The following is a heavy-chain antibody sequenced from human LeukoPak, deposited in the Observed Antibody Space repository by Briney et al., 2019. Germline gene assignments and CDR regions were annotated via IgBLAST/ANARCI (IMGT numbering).Heavy chain of an antibody. CDR1: GFTFSNYW. D-gene: IGHD1-14*01. V-gene: IGHV3-74*01. Sequence: GGSLRLSCAASGFTFSNYWMHWVRQVPGKGLVWVSRTNPGGSNTAYADSVKGRFTISRDNATNTLYLQMDSLRAEDTAVYYCARSNQADDYWGQGTLVTVSS. J-gene: IGHJ4*02. CDR2: TNPGGSNT. CDR3: ARSNQADDY.